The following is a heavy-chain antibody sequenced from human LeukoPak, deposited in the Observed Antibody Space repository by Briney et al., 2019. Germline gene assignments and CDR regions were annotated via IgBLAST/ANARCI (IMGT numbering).Heavy chain of an antibody. CDR3: ARDPSIAAARGRGFQH. D-gene: IGHD6-13*01. CDR2: IYSGGST. CDR1: GFTVSSKY. Sequence: GGSLRLSCAASGFTVSSKYMSWVRQAPGKGLEWVSVIYSGGSTYYADSVKGRFTISRDNSKNTLYLQMNSLRAEDTAVYYCARDPSIAAARGRGFQHWGQGTLVTVSS. J-gene: IGHJ1*01. V-gene: IGHV3-66*01.